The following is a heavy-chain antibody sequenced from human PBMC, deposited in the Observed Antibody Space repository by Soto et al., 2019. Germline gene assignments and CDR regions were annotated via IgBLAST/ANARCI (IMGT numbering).Heavy chain of an antibody. Sequence: QVRLVESGGGVVQPGRSLRLSCTASGFSFSSYAMYWFRWPPGKGLELVAVISHDGMNKHYADSVKGRVTVSRDNSNHSLDLQLNSLRGEDTAMYYCARDMYSSDYFVKWFEPWGQGTLVTVSS. CDR2: ISHDGMNK. J-gene: IGHJ5*02. V-gene: IGHV3-30*04. CDR3: ARDMYSSDYFVKWFEP. CDR1: GFSFSSYA. D-gene: IGHD6-19*01.